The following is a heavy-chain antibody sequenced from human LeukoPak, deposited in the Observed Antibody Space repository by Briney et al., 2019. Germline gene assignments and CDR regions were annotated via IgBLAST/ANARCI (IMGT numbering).Heavy chain of an antibody. J-gene: IGHJ4*02. Sequence: GGSLRLSCAASGFTFSTYGMHWVRQAPGKGLGWVAVISDDGNNKCYAHRVKGRFPISRDNSKNTLYLQMNRLRAEDTAVYYCEKEERWLQVPFDYWGQGTLVTVSS. CDR2: ISDDGNNK. CDR3: EKEERWLQVPFDY. D-gene: IGHD5-24*01. V-gene: IGHV3-30*18. CDR1: GFTFSTYG.